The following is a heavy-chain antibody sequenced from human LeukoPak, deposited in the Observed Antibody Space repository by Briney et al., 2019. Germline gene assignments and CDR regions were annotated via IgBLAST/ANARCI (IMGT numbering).Heavy chain of an antibody. V-gene: IGHV5-51*01. J-gene: IGHJ5*02. CDR2: IYPGDSDI. CDR3: ARSIGFGAATGP. CDR1: GYIFINYW. D-gene: IGHD3-3*01. Sequence: GESLRISCKTSGYIFINYWIGWVRQMPGKGLEWMGIIYPGDSDIRYSPSFQGQVTISADKSISTAYLQWSSLKASDTAVYYCARSIGFGAATGPWGQGTLVTVSS.